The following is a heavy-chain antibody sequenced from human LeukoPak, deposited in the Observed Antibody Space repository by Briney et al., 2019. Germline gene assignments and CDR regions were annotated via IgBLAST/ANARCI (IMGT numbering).Heavy chain of an antibody. J-gene: IGHJ5*02. CDR3: SEGYCEPFGH. CDR1: GASVSSSH. CDR2: LSYTGKT. D-gene: IGHD1-26*01. Sequence: SETLSLTCVVSGASVSSSHWNWIRQLPGKGLEWIGCLSYTGKTAYNPSLTRRVTMTPDTSKNQVSLKLRSVTAADTAVYYCSEGYCEPFGHWGRGTLVTVSS. V-gene: IGHV4-59*02.